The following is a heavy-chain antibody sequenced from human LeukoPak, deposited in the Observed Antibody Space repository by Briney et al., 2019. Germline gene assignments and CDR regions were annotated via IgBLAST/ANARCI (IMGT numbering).Heavy chain of an antibody. CDR1: GYRSSNFW. CDR2: IYPGDSDT. J-gene: IGHJ4*02. V-gene: IGHV5-51*01. D-gene: IGHD2/OR15-2a*01. CDR3: ARRGINGDLSD. Sequence: GESLKISCKDSGYRSSNFWIGWVRQMPGKGLEWMGIIYPGDSDTRYSPSFQGQVTISADRSISTAYLQWSSLKASDTAMYYCARRGINGDLSDWGQGTLVTVSS.